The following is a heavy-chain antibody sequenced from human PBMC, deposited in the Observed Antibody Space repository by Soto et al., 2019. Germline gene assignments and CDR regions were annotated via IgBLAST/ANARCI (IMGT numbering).Heavy chain of an antibody. CDR3: ARDTIKPYYYGSGSYFDY. CDR1: GFTFTSSA. J-gene: IGHJ4*02. V-gene: IGHV1-58*01. CDR2: IVVGSGNT. Sequence: QMQLVQSGPEVKKPGTSVKVSCKASGFTFTSSAVQWVRQARGQRLEWIGWIVVGSGNTNYAQKFQERVTITADESTSTAYMELSSLRSEDTAVYYCARDTIKPYYYGSGSYFDYWGQGTLVTVSS. D-gene: IGHD3-10*01.